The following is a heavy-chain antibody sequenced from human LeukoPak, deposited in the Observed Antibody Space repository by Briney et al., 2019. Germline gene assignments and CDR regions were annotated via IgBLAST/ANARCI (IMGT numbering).Heavy chain of an antibody. CDR3: ARDGHSSGLDAFDI. CDR1: GGSISSYY. V-gene: IGHV4-59*01. Sequence: PSETLSLTCTVSGGSISSYYWSWIRQPPGKGLEWIGYIYYSGSTNYNPSLKSRVTISVDTSKNQFSLKLSSVTAADTAVYYCARDGHSSGLDAFDIWGQGTMVTVSS. CDR2: IYYSGST. J-gene: IGHJ3*02. D-gene: IGHD6-19*01.